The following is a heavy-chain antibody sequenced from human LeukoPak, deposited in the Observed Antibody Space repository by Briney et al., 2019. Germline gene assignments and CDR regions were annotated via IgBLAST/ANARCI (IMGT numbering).Heavy chain of an antibody. D-gene: IGHD1-1*01. J-gene: IGHJ4*02. V-gene: IGHV3-7*01. CDR1: GFTFSSYW. CDR3: ARALWGNWNVLLDY. Sequence: GGSLRLSCAASGFTFSSYWMSWVRQAPGKGLEWVANIQEDGSEKYYVDSVKGRFTISRDNARNSLYLQMNSLRAEDTAVYYCARALWGNWNVLLDYWGQGTLVTVSS. CDR2: IQEDGSEK.